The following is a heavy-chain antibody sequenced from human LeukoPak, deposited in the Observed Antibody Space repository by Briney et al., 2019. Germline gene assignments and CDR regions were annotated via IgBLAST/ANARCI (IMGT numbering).Heavy chain of an antibody. CDR2: INHSGST. CDR1: GGSFSGYY. J-gene: IGHJ4*02. CDR3: ASRLYSSPLDY. V-gene: IGHV4-34*01. Sequence: SETLSLTCAVYGGSFSGYYWSWIRQPPGKGLEWIGEINHSGSTNYNPSLKSRVTISVDTSKNQFSLKLSSVTAADTAVYYCASRLYSSPLDYWGQGTLVTVSS. D-gene: IGHD6-13*01.